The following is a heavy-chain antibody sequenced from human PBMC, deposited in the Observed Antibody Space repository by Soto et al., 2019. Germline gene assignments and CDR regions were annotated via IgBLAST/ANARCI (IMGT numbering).Heavy chain of an antibody. CDR1: GYTFTTYG. CDR3: AREVVGAGGEYDY. J-gene: IGHJ4*02. Sequence: QVQVVQSGAEVKKPGASVKVSCKTSGYTFTTYGIGWVRQAPGQGLEWMGWISGANGHTNYAQNVQGRVTVTTDTYTSTAYMELRSLRSDDTAVYYCAREVVGAGGEYDYGGQGTLVTVSS. V-gene: IGHV1-18*01. D-gene: IGHD2-2*01. CDR2: ISGANGHT.